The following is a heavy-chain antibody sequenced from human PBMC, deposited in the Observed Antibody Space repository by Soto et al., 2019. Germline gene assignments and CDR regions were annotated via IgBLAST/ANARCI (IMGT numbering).Heavy chain of an antibody. CDR2: IWYDGSNK. CDR3: ARDLHYYDSSGETKFDY. CDR1: GFTFSSYG. D-gene: IGHD3-22*01. Sequence: GGSLRLSCAASGFTFSSYGMHWVRQAPGKGLEWVAVIWYDGSNKYYADSVKGRFTISRDNSKNTLYLQMNSLRAEDTAVYYCARDLHYYDSSGETKFDYWGQGTLVTVSS. J-gene: IGHJ4*02. V-gene: IGHV3-33*01.